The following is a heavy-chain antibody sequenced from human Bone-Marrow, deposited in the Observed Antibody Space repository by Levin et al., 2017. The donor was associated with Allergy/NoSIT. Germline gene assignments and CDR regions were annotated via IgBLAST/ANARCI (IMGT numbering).Heavy chain of an antibody. CDR2: IKQDGSEK. Sequence: GGSLRLSCAASGFTFSSYWMSWVRQAPGKGLEWVANIKQDGSEKYYVDSVKGRFTISRDNAKNSLYLQMNSLRAEDTAVYYCARGSSTSPPSHYYYYYGMDGWGQGTTVTVSS. CDR1: GFTFSSYW. J-gene: IGHJ6*02. CDR3: ARGSSTSPPSHYYYYYGMDG. D-gene: IGHD2-2*01. V-gene: IGHV3-7*04.